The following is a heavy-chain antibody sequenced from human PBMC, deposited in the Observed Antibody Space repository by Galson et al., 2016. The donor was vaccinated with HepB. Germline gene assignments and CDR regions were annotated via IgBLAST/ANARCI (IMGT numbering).Heavy chain of an antibody. Sequence: ETLSLTCTVSGGSISTYYWSWIRQPPGKGLEWIGYIYYSGSTNYKPSLKSRVTISVDTSKNQFSLKLSPVTAADTAVYYCARYTWIHLWPTAYFDYWGQGTLVTVSS. CDR2: IYYSGST. CDR3: ARYTWIHLWPTAYFDY. J-gene: IGHJ4*02. D-gene: IGHD5-18*01. CDR1: GGSISTYY. V-gene: IGHV4-59*01.